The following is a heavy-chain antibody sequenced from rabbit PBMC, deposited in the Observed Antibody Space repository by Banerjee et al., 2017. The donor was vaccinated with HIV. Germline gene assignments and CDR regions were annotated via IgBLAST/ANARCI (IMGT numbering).Heavy chain of an antibody. Sequence: QEQLVESGGGLVQPEGSLTLTCTASGFDFSSGRMCWVRQAPGKGLEWIACINSNTGNTVYASWAKGPFTISKTSSTTVTLQMTSLTAADTATYFCARDLAGVIGWNFNLWGQGTLVTVS. CDR1: GFDFSSGR. D-gene: IGHD4-1*01. J-gene: IGHJ4*01. CDR2: INSNTGNT. V-gene: IGHV1S45*01. CDR3: ARDLAGVIGWNFNL.